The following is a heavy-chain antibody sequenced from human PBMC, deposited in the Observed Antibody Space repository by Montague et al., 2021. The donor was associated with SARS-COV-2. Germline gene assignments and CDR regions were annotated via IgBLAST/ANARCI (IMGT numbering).Heavy chain of an antibody. CDR3: AGGTKRVFTYDYDSSGYASDY. CDR2: INHSGST. D-gene: IGHD3-22*01. CDR1: GGSFSGYY. Sequence: SETLSLTCAVYGGSFSGYYWSWIRQPPGKGLEWIGEINHSGSTKYNPSLKSRVTISVDTSKNQFSLKLSSVTVADAAVYYCAGGTKRVFTYDYDSSGYASDYWGQGTLVTVSS. J-gene: IGHJ4*02. V-gene: IGHV4-34*01.